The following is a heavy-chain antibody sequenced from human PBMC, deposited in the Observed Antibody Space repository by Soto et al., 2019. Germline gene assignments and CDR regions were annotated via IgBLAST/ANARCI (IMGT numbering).Heavy chain of an antibody. Sequence: GGSLRLSCAASGFTFSSYAMSWVRQAPGKGLEWVSAISGSGGRTYYADSVKGRFTISRDNSKNTLYLQMNSLRAEDTAVYYCAKGGESGESYYYYYYGMEVWGQGTTVTVSS. CDR2: ISGSGGRT. J-gene: IGHJ6*02. D-gene: IGHD3-10*01. CDR1: GFTFSSYA. V-gene: IGHV3-23*01. CDR3: AKGGESGESYYYYYYGMEV.